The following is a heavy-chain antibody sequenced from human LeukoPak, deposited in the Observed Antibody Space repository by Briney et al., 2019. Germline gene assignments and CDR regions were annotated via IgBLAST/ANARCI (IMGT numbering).Heavy chain of an antibody. CDR3: AKDRGYITYYFDY. Sequence: PGGSLRLSCAASGFIFSTHGIHWVRQAPGKGLEWVAVISHDGINKYYTDSAKGRFTISRDNSKNTLYLQMNSLRAEDTAVYYCAKDRGYITYYFDYWGQGTLVTVSS. J-gene: IGHJ4*02. D-gene: IGHD3-10*01. CDR2: ISHDGINK. CDR1: GFIFSTHG. V-gene: IGHV3-30*18.